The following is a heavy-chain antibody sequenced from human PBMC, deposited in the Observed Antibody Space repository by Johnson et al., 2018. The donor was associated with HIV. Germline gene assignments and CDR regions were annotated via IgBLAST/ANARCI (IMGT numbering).Heavy chain of an antibody. Sequence: EVLLLESGGGLVKPGGSLRLSCAASGFTFSNAWMSWVRQAPGKGLEWVSVIYSGGSTYYADSVKGRFTISRDNSKNTLYLQMNSLRAEDTAVYYCARLRGAFDIWGQGTMVTVSS. CDR1: GFTFSNAW. CDR3: ARLRGAFDI. J-gene: IGHJ3*02. V-gene: IGHV3-66*02. CDR2: IYSGGST.